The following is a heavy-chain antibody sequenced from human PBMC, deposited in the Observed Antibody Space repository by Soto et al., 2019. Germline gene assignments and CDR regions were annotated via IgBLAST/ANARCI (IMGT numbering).Heavy chain of an antibody. CDR1: GFTFSDYY. CDR2: ISSSGSTI. D-gene: IGHD3-22*01. CDR3: ARETYYYDSSGYYSRIYYYYGMDV. V-gene: IGHV3-11*01. Sequence: QVQLVESGGGLVKPGGSLRLSCAASGFTFSDYYMSWIRQAPGKGLEWVSYISSSGSTINYADSVKGRFTISRDNAKNSLYLQMNSLRAEDTAVYYCARETYYYDSSGYYSRIYYYYGMDVWGQGTTVTVSS. J-gene: IGHJ6*02.